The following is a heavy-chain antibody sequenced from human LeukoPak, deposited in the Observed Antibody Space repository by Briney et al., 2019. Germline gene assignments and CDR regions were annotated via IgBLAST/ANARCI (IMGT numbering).Heavy chain of an antibody. V-gene: IGHV3-13*01. CDR1: GFTFIDYD. J-gene: IGHJ4*02. CDR2: IGIRGDT. D-gene: IGHD6-19*01. CDR3: ARGGIQVSGIDEFDY. Sequence: GGSLRLSCAASGFTFIDYDMHGVRQVIGKGLEWVSAIGIRGDTHYSGSVKGRFTISRENAESSLYLQMNSLRAEDTAVYYCARGGIQVSGIDEFDYWGQGTLVTVSS.